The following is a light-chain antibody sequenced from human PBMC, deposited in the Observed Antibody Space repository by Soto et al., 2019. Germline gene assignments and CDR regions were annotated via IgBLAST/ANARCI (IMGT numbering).Light chain of an antibody. J-gene: IGKJ5*01. CDR3: KQYGSSPPIT. CDR1: QSVSRRY. V-gene: IGKV3-20*01. CDR2: GAS. Sequence: EIVLTQSPGTLSLSPGERATLSCRASQSVSRRYLAWYQQKPGQAPKLLIYGASSRATGIPDRFSCSGSGTDFNLTISRLEPEDFAVYYCKQYGSSPPITFGQGTRLEI.